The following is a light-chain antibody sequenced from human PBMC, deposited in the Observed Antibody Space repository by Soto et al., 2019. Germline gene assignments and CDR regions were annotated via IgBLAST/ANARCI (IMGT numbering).Light chain of an antibody. Sequence: DIQMTQSPFTLSASVGDRVTITCRASQTVYTWLAWYQQKPGEAPKVLIYDASSLQSGVPSRFRDSGSGTEFTLTISSLQPDDFATYYCQQYNTYSWTFGQGTKVEIK. CDR3: QQYNTYSWT. V-gene: IGKV1-5*01. J-gene: IGKJ1*01. CDR2: DAS. CDR1: QTVYTW.